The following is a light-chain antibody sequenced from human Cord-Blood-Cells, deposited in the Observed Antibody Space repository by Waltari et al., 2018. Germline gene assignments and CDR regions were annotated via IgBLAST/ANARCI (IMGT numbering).Light chain of an antibody. Sequence: EIVFTQSPATLSLSLGERATLSCRASQSVRSYLAWYQQKPGQAPRLLIYDASNSATGIPARFSGSGSGTDFTLTISSLEPEDFAVYYCQQRSNWPPITFGQGTRLEIK. CDR1: QSVRSY. CDR2: DAS. J-gene: IGKJ5*01. CDR3: QQRSNWPPIT. V-gene: IGKV3-11*01.